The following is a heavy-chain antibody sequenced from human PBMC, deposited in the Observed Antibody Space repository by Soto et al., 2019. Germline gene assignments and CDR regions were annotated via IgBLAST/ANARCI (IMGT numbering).Heavy chain of an antibody. CDR3: ARFIAARPFDF. CDR2: IYYSGST. J-gene: IGHJ4*02. D-gene: IGHD6-6*01. Sequence: QLQLQESGPGLVKPSETLFLTCTVSGGSISSTSYYWGWIRQPPGKGLEWIGSIYYSGSTYYNPSLKSRVTISVDTSKNQFSLKLSSVTAADTAVYYCARFIAARPFDFWGQGTLVTVSS. V-gene: IGHV4-39*01. CDR1: GGSISSTSYY.